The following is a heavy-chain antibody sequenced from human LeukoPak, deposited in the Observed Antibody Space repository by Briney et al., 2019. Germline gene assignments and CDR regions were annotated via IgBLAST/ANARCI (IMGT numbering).Heavy chain of an antibody. J-gene: IGHJ4*02. CDR1: GFTFDCKG. V-gene: IGHV3-33*01. CDR3: TRYNSARFDY. Sequence: SLRLSCAGSGFTFDCKGVHWFRQTQGKGREGVDVIAYDGSRAFYADSVKGRFTISSDNSKHTMSVQMDDLRADDTAVYYCTRYNSARFDYWGQGTLVTVSS. D-gene: IGHD6-19*01. CDR2: IAYDGSRA.